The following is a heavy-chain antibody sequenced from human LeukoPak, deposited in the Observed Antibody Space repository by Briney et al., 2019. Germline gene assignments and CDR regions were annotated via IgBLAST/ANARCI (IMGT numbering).Heavy chain of an antibody. D-gene: IGHD2-21*01. CDR2: ISYDGSNK. J-gene: IGHJ4*02. Sequence: GGSLRLSCAASGFTFSSYAMPWVRQAPGKGLEWVAVISYDGSNKYYADSVKGRFTISRDNSKNTLYLQMNSLRAEDTAVYYCAREPFHVIPLPFDYWGQGTLVTVSS. V-gene: IGHV3-30-3*01. CDR3: AREPFHVIPLPFDY. CDR1: GFTFSSYA.